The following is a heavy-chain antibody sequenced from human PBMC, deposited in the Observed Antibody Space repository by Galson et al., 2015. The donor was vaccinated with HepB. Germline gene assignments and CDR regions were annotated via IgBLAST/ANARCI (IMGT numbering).Heavy chain of an antibody. CDR2: INHSGST. Sequence: SETLSLTCAVYGGSFSGYYWSWIRQPPGKGLEWIGEINHSGSTNYNPSLKSRVTISVDTSKNQFSLKLSSVTAADTAVYYCARLSKWKSGSSWFHPGYYYYGMDVWGQGTTVTVSS. D-gene: IGHD6-13*01. CDR3: ARLSKWKSGSSWFHPGYYYYGMDV. V-gene: IGHV4-34*01. J-gene: IGHJ6*02. CDR1: GGSFSGYY.